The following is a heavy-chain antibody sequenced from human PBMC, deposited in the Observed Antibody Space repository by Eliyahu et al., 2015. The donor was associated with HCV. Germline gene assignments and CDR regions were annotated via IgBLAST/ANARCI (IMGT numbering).Heavy chain of an antibody. V-gene: IGHV2-5*01. CDR2: IYWNDDK. Sequence: QITLKESGPTLVKPTQTLTLTCTVSGLSVSTSGMVGVGWIRQPPGKALEWLAVIYWNDDKRYSPSLKSRLTVTRDTSKNQVVLTMTNMDPVDTATYYCGHRHSADGYHGLDVWGQGTTVTVSS. J-gene: IGHJ6*02. CDR3: GHRHSADGYHGLDV. CDR1: GLSVSTSGMVG. D-gene: IGHD1-26*01.